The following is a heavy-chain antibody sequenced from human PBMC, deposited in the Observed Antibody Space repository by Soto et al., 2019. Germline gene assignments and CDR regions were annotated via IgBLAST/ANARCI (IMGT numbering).Heavy chain of an antibody. V-gene: IGHV5-10-1*01. CDR1: GYSFTSYW. D-gene: IGHD3-10*01. CDR2: IDPSDSYT. Sequence: GESLKRSGKGSGYSFTSYWISWVRQIPGKGLEWMGRIDPSDSYTNYSPSFQSHVTISADKSISTVYLQWKSLKASDSAMYYCARSNSFFYDTGTNDSNPDYWGHGPLIT. J-gene: IGHJ4*01. CDR3: ARSNSFFYDTGTNDSNPDY.